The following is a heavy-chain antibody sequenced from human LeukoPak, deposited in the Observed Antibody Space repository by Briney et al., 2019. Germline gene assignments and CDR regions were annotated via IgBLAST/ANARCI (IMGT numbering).Heavy chain of an antibody. J-gene: IGHJ6*03. CDR3: ARGGITIFGVVSYMDV. CDR1: GFTFSNYD. D-gene: IGHD3-3*01. Sequence: GGSLRLSCAASGFTFSNYDMHWVRQPPGKGLEWVSGINRNGGSTGYADSVKGRFTISRDNAKNSLYLQMNSLRAEDTALYYCARGGITIFGVVSYMDVWGKGTTVTVSS. CDR2: INRNGGST. V-gene: IGHV3-20*04.